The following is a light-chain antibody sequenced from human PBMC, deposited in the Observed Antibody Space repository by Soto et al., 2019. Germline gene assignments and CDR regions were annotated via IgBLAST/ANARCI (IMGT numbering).Light chain of an antibody. Sequence: EIVMTQSPATQSVSPGERATLSCRASQSVSSNLAWYQQKPGQAPRLLIYGASTGATGIPARFSGSGSGTEFTLTISSLQSEDFAAYYCQQYNNWPLTFGGGTKVEIK. CDR3: QQYNNWPLT. CDR1: QSVSSN. J-gene: IGKJ4*01. V-gene: IGKV3-15*01. CDR2: GAS.